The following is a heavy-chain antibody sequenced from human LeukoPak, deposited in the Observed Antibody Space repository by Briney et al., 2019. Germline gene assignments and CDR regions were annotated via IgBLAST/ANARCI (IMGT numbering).Heavy chain of an antibody. D-gene: IGHD1-7*01. CDR2: ISYDGSNK. Sequence: GGSLRLSCAASGFTFSSYWLSWVRQAPGKGLEWVAVISYDGSNKYYADSVKGRFTISRDNSKNTLYLQMNSLRAEDTAVYYCARGELGAFDIWGQGTMVTVSS. CDR3: ARGELGAFDI. CDR1: GFTFSSYW. J-gene: IGHJ3*02. V-gene: IGHV3-30-3*01.